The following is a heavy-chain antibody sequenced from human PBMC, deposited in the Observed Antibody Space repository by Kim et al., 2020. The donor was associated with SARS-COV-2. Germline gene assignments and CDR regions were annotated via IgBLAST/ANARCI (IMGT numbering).Heavy chain of an antibody. J-gene: IGHJ4*02. CDR2: IKSKGDGGTT. D-gene: IGHD4-17*01. CDR3: TTPGGYGDYVSGY. V-gene: IGHV3-15*01. Sequence: GGSLRLSCAASGFTFSNAWMSWVRQAPGKGLEWVGRIKSKGDGGTTDYAAPVKGRFTVSRDDSRNTLYLQMNSLKSEDTAVYYCTTPGGYGDYVSGYWGQGTLVTVSS. CDR1: GFTFSNAW.